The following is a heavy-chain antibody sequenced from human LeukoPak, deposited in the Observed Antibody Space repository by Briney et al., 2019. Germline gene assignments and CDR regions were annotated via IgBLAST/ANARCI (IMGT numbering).Heavy chain of an antibody. CDR2: IKEDGRQA. J-gene: IGHJ4*02. CDR3: AKWLADSWYWVVGELDY. Sequence: GGSLRLSCVGSGSTFNGHWLTWVRQAPGRGLEWVASIKEDGRQAYYMDSVKDRFTISRDNSKKSLYLQMNSLRIEDTAVYYCAKWLADSWYWVVGELDYWGQGTLVTVSS. CDR1: GSTFNGHW. D-gene: IGHD6-13*01. V-gene: IGHV3-7*03.